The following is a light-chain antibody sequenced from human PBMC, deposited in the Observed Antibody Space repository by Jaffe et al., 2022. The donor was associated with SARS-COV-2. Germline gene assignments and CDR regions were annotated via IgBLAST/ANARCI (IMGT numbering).Light chain of an antibody. CDR2: GAS. CDR1: QSVSSN. CDR3: QQYNNWPLRT. Sequence: EIVMTQSPATLSVSPGERATLSCRASQSVSSNLAWYQQKPGQAPRLLIYGASTRATGIPARFSGSGSETEFSLTISSLQSGDFAVYYCQQYNNWPLRTFGQGTKVEIK. V-gene: IGKV3-15*01. J-gene: IGKJ1*01.